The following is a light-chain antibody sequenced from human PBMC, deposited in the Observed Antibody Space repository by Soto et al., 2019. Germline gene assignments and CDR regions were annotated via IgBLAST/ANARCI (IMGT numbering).Light chain of an antibody. J-gene: IGKJ1*01. CDR2: GAS. Sequence: EIVMTQSPATLSVSPGARATLSCRASQSVSSNLAWYQQKPGQAPRLLIYGASTRATGIPARFSGSGSGTEFTLTISSLQSEDFAVYYCQQYNNRPPWTFGQGTKVAIK. V-gene: IGKV3-15*01. CDR3: QQYNNRPPWT. CDR1: QSVSSN.